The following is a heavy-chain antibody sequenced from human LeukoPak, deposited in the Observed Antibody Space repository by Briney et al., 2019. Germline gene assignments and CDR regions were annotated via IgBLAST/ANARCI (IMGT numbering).Heavy chain of an antibody. D-gene: IGHD6-19*01. CDR3: ARGSGLEGFDY. CDR2: INPNSGGT. J-gene: IGHJ4*02. V-gene: IGHV1-2*02. CDR1: GYTFSGFY. Sequence: ASVKVSCKASGYTFSGFYIHWVRPAPGQGLAWMGWINPNSGGTNYPQKFQGRVTMTTDTSISTVYMELSRVRSGDTAMYYCARGSGLEGFDYWGQGTLVTVSS.